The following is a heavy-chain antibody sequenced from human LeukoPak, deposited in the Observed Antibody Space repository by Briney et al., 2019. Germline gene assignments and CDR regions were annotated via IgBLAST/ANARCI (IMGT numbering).Heavy chain of an antibody. CDR1: GYSFTSYW. Sequence: GESLKISCKGSGYSFTSYWIGWVRQMPGKGLEWMGIIYPGDSDTRYSPSFQGQVTISADKSISTAYLQWSSLKASDTAMYYRARLRLMSGQLPAYYFDYWGQGTLVTVSS. V-gene: IGHV5-51*01. CDR3: ARLRLMSGQLPAYYFDY. CDR2: IYPGDSDT. J-gene: IGHJ4*02. D-gene: IGHD2-2*01.